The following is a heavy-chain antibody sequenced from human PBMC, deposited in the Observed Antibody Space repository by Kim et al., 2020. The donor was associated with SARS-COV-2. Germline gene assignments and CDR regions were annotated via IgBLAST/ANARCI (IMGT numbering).Heavy chain of an antibody. D-gene: IGHD4-17*01. CDR2: ISGSGGST. Sequence: GGSLRLSCAASGFTFSSYAMSWVRQAPGKGLEWVSAISGSGGSTCYADSVKGRFTISRDNSKNTLYLQMNSLSAEDTAVYYCAKVGLGRTTGTVPSFDIWGQGTMVTVSS. CDR3: AKVGLGRTTGTVPSFDI. CDR1: GFTFSSYA. V-gene: IGHV3-23*01. J-gene: IGHJ3*02.